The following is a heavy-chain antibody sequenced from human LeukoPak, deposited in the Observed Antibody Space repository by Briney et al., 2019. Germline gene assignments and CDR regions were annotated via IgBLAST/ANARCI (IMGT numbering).Heavy chain of an antibody. CDR2: IDWDDDK. D-gene: IGHD6-6*01. V-gene: IGHV2-70*11. CDR3: ARIRGEYSSSSAIGYYFDY. Sequence: TLSLTCTVSGGSISSGSYYWSWIRQPAGKGLEWLARIDWDDDKYYSTSMKTRLTISKDTSKNQVVITMTNMDPVDTATYYCARIRGEYSSSSAIGYYFDYWGQGTLVTVSS. CDR1: GGSISSGSYY. J-gene: IGHJ4*02.